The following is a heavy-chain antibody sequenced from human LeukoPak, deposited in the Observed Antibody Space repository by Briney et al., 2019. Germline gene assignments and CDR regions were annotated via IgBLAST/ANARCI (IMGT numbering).Heavy chain of an antibody. V-gene: IGHV6-1*01. D-gene: IGHD2-2*01. CDR1: GDSVSSNSAA. Sequence: QTLSLTCAISGDSVSSNSAAWNWIRQSPSRGLEWLGRTYYRSKWYNDYAVSVKSRITINPDTSKNQFSLQLNSVTPEGTAVYSCARSYEACSSASCFIRATFDYWGQGTLVTVSS. CDR2: TYYRSKWYN. CDR3: ARSYEACSSASCFIRATFDY. J-gene: IGHJ4*02.